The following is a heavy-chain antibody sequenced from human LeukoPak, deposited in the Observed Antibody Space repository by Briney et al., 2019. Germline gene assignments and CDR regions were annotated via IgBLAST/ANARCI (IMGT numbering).Heavy chain of an antibody. CDR1: GFTVSSNY. J-gene: IGHJ4*02. Sequence: GESLRLSCAASGFTVSSNYMSWVRQAPGKGLEWVSVIYSGGTTYYADSVKGRFTISRDNSKNTLYLQMNSLRAEDTAVYYCAREGYCSSTSCRGDFDYWGQGTLVTVSS. CDR3: AREGYCSSTSCRGDFDY. CDR2: IYSGGTT. V-gene: IGHV3-53*01. D-gene: IGHD2-2*01.